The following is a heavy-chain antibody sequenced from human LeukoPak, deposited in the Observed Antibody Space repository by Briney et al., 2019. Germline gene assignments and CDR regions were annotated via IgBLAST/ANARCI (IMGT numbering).Heavy chain of an antibody. CDR3: AKDSYYGSGSYYRREEDY. D-gene: IGHD3-10*01. J-gene: IGHJ4*02. Sequence: PGGSLRLSCAASGFTFSSYAMSWVRQAPGKGLEWVSAISGSGGSTYYADSVKGRFTISRDNSKNTLYLQMNSLRAEDTAVYYCAKDSYYGSGSYYRREEDYWGQGTLVTVSS. CDR2: ISGSGGST. CDR1: GFTFSSYA. V-gene: IGHV3-23*01.